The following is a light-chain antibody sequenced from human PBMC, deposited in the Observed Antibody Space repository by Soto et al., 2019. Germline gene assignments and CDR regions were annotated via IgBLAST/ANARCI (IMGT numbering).Light chain of an antibody. Sequence: EIVLTQSPGTLSLSPGERSTLAFRASQSVSSSYLARYRQKPGQAPRLLIYGASSRATGIPDRFSGSGSGTDFTLTISRLEPEDFAVYYCQQYGSSITFGQGTRLEIK. CDR1: QSVSSSY. J-gene: IGKJ5*01. CDR3: QQYGSSIT. CDR2: GAS. V-gene: IGKV3-20*01.